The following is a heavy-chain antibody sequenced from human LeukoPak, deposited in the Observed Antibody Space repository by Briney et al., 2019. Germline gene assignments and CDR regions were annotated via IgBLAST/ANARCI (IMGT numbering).Heavy chain of an antibody. D-gene: IGHD6-13*01. CDR2: TYYRSKWYN. CDR3: ARGAVYTSSWQFDC. J-gene: IGHJ4*02. V-gene: IGHV6-1*01. Sequence: SQTLSLTCAISGDSASSNSAAWNWIRQSPSRGLEWLGRTYYRSKWYNDYAVSVKSRITINPDTSKNQFSLQLNSVTPEDTAVYYCARGAVYTSSWQFDCWGQGTLVTVSS. CDR1: GDSASSNSAA.